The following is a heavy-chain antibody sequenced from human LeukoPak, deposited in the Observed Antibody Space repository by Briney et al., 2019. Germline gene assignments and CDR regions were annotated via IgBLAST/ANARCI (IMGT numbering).Heavy chain of an antibody. Sequence: GGSLRLSCAASGFTFTNSGMRWVRQAPGKGLEWVAFIQYDGSTIFYADSVEGRFTISRDNSKNTLYLQMNSLRPEDTAVYYCAKGREAYSGSYTPFDSWGQGTLVTVSS. V-gene: IGHV3-30*02. J-gene: IGHJ4*02. CDR1: GFTFTNSG. D-gene: IGHD1-26*01. CDR3: AKGREAYSGSYTPFDS. CDR2: IQYDGSTI.